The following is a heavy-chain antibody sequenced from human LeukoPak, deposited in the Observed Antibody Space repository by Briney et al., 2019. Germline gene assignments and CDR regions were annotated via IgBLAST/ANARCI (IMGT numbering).Heavy chain of an antibody. CDR2: ISDSGGTT. D-gene: IGHD2-15*01. V-gene: IGHV3-23*01. Sequence: GGSLRLSCVASGFSFSTYAMSWVRQAPRKGLVWLSAISDSGGTTYYADSVKGRLTISRDNSKNTLYLQMRSLRAEDTAVYFCVRGYSFGPYGMDVWGQGTPVTVSS. J-gene: IGHJ6*02. CDR1: GFSFSTYA. CDR3: VRGYSFGPYGMDV.